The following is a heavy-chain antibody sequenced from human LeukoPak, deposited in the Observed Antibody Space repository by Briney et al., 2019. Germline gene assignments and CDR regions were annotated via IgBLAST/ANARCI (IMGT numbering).Heavy chain of an antibody. V-gene: IGHV4-34*01. J-gene: IGHJ5*02. D-gene: IGHD2-15*01. CDR2: INHSGST. Sequence: PSETLSLTCAVYGGSFSGYYWSWIRQPPGKGLEWIGEINHSGSTNYNPSLKSRVTISVDTSKNQFSLNLNSVTAADTAVYYCARWLAAIHCFDPWGQGTLVTVSS. CDR1: GGSFSGYY. CDR3: ARWLAAIHCFDP.